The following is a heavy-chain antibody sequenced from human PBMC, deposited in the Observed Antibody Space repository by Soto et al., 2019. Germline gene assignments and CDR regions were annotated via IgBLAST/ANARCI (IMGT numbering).Heavy chain of an antibody. CDR3: ARAFGSTMPSPL. CDR1: GGYISSYY. J-gene: IGHJ4*02. CDR2: IYYSGST. D-gene: IGHD2-2*01. Sequence: LSLTCTVSGGYISSYYWTWIRQPPGKGLEWIGYIYYSGSTNYNPSLKSRVTMSIDTSKNQFSLKLSSVTAADTAVYYCARAFGSTMPSPLWGQGYLVTVYS. V-gene: IGHV4-59*01.